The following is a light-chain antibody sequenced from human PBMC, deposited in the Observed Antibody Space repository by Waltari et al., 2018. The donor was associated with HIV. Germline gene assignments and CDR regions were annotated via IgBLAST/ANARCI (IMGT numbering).Light chain of an antibody. CDR1: QSISSW. V-gene: IGKV1-5*03. CDR3: QQYNSYPGT. J-gene: IGKJ5*01. Sequence: DIQMTQSPSTLSASVGDRVTITCRASQSISSWLAWYQQKPGKAPKLLIYKASSLESGVPSRFSGSGSGTEFTLTISSLQPDDFATYYCQQYNSYPGTFGQGTRLEIK. CDR2: KAS.